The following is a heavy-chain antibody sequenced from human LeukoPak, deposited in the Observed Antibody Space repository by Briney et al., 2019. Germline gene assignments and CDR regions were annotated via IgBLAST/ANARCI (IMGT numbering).Heavy chain of an antibody. V-gene: IGHV3-30*02. D-gene: IGHD2/OR15-2a*01. CDR2: IRYDGSLK. Sequence: PGGSLRLSCAPSEFTFMNFGFHWLRQAPGKGLEWVAFIRYDGSLKDYADSVKGRFTIARDNSKNTVSLQMNSLRAEDAAVYYCAKDAVALQDEYYFDSWGQGTLVTVSS. J-gene: IGHJ4*02. CDR1: EFTFMNFG. CDR3: AKDAVALQDEYYFDS.